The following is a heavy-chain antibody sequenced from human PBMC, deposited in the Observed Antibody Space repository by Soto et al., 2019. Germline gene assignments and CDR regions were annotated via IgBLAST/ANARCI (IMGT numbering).Heavy chain of an antibody. D-gene: IGHD1-1*01. J-gene: IGHJ4*02. CDR2: ISFDGGNK. CDR1: GFSFSFASHA. V-gene: IGHV3-30-3*02. CDR3: AKRAGGTGAYLDS. Sequence: QVQLVESGGGVVQPGRSLRLSCVASGFSFSFASHALNWVRQASGKGLEWVAVISFDGGNKFYADSVKGRFTISRDNSKKPLFLEKRSLRPDGTAGYYCAKRAGGTGAYLDSWGQGTLVSVSS.